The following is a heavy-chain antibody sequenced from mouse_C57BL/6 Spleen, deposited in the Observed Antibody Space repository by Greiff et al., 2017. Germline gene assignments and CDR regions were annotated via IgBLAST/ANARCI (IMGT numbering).Heavy chain of an antibody. CDR3: TTSFAY. CDR2: IDPENGDT. V-gene: IGHV14-4*01. Sequence: VQLKQSGAELVRPGASVKLSCTASGFNIKDDYMHWVKQRPEQGLEWIGWIDPENGDTEYASKFQGKATITADTSSNTAYLQHSSLTSADTAVYYCTTSFAYWGQGTLVTVSA. CDR1: GFNIKDDY. J-gene: IGHJ3*01.